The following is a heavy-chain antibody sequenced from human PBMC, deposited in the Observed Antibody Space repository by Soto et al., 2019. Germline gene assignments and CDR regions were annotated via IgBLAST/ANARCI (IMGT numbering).Heavy chain of an antibody. CDR2: INHTGGT. V-gene: IGHV4-34*01. J-gene: IGHJ5*02. CDR1: GGSVNGYY. Sequence: SETLSLTCAVYGGSVNGYYCNWSRQPPGKGLEWIGEINHTGGTHYNPSLKSRVTMSVDTSKNQFSLRLSSVTAADTAIYYCATRVTVFGLLIPPFDPWGQGTQVTVSS. D-gene: IGHD3-3*01. CDR3: ATRVTVFGLLIPPFDP.